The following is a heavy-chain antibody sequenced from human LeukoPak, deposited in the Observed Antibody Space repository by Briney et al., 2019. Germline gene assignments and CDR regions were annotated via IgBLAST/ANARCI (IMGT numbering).Heavy chain of an antibody. CDR2: ISAYNGNT. J-gene: IGHJ4*02. CDR3: ARGPPHLKRQWLAKPYYFDY. D-gene: IGHD6-19*01. Sequence: ASVKVSCKASGYTFTSYGIRWLRQAPGQGLAWMGCISAYNGNTNYAQKLQGTVTMTTDTSTSTAYMELRSLRSDDTAVYYCARGPPHLKRQWLAKPYYFDYWGQGTLVTVSS. V-gene: IGHV1-18*01. CDR1: GYTFTSYG.